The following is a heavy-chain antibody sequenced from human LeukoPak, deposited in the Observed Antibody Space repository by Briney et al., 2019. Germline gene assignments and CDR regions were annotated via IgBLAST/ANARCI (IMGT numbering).Heavy chain of an antibody. V-gene: IGHV4-59*08. CDR2: MHHSGST. D-gene: IGHD6-19*01. CDR3: ARHAAVEGSSGWSPLWWFDP. CDR1: GGSIRSYY. J-gene: IGHJ5*02. Sequence: PSETLSLTCTVSGGSIRSYYWSWIRQPPRKGLEWIGYMHHSGSTHHNPYLKSRVTISVDTSKSQFSLKLSSVTAADTAVYYCARHAAVEGSSGWSPLWWFDPWGQGTLVTVSS.